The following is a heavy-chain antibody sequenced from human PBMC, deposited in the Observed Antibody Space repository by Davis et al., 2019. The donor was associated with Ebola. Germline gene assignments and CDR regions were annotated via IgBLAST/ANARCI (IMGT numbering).Heavy chain of an antibody. Sequence: AASVKVSCKASGGTFSSYTISWVRQAPGQGLEWMGRIIPILGIANYAQKFQGRVTITADKSTSTAYMELSSLRSEDKAVYYCARDIGRVAPGSDYWGQGTLGTVPS. V-gene: IGHV1-69*04. J-gene: IGHJ4*02. CDR1: GGTFSSYT. CDR3: ARDIGRVAPGSDY. CDR2: IIPILGIA. D-gene: IGHD1-26*01.